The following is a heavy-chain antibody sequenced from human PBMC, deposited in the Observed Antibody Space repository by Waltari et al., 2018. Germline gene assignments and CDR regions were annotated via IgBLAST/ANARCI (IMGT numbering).Heavy chain of an antibody. J-gene: IGHJ6*02. V-gene: IGHV3-43*01. CDR1: GFTFEDYT. CDR3: AKDKGGYGMDV. Sequence: EVQLVESGGVVVQPGGSLRLSCAASGFTFEDYTMHWVRQAPGKVLEGVSLISWDGGSTYYADSVKGRFTISRDNSKNSLYLQMNSLRTEDTALYYCAKDKGGYGMDVWGQGTTVTVSS. CDR2: ISWDGGST.